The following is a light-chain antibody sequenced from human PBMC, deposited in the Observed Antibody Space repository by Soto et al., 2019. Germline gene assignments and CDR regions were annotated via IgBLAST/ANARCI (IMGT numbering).Light chain of an antibody. CDR2: AAS. CDR1: QGVSSY. J-gene: IGKJ3*01. CDR3: QQGGT. Sequence: DIQLTQSPSFLSASVGDRVTITCRASQGVSSYLAWYQQKPGKAPKLLIYAASTLQSGVPSRFSGSGSGTEFTLTMSSLQPEDFATYYCQQGGTFGPGTKVDI. V-gene: IGKV1-9*01.